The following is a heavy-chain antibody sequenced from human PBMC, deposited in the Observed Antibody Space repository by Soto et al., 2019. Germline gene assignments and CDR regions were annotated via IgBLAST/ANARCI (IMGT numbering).Heavy chain of an antibody. CDR1: GGSISSGGYY. V-gene: IGHV4-31*03. CDR3: ARDKGSVTMVRGVKIYYYYCMDV. J-gene: IGHJ6*02. D-gene: IGHD3-10*01. CDR2: IYYSGST. Sequence: PSETLSLTCTVSGGSISSGGYYWSWIRQHPGKGLEWIGYIYYSGSTYYNPSLKSRVTISVDTSKNQFSLKLSSVTAADTAVYYCARDKGSVTMVRGVKIYYYYCMDVWGQGTTVTVSS.